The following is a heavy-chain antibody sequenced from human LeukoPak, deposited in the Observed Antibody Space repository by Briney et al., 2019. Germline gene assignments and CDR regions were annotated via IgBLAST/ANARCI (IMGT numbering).Heavy chain of an antibody. Sequence: GGSPRLSCAASGFTFSSYAMSWVRQAPGKGLEWVSAISGSGGSTYYADSVKGRFTISRDNSKNTLYLQMNSLRAEDTAVYYCAKDLSSSWYLDAFDIWGQGTMVTVSS. D-gene: IGHD6-13*01. V-gene: IGHV3-23*01. CDR3: AKDLSSSWYLDAFDI. CDR1: GFTFSSYA. CDR2: ISGSGGST. J-gene: IGHJ3*02.